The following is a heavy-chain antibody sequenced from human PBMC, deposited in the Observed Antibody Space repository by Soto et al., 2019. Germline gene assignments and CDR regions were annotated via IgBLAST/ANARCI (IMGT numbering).Heavy chain of an antibody. V-gene: IGHV3-30-3*01. CDR1: GFTFSSYA. D-gene: IGHD2-21*02. Sequence: QVQLVESGGGVVQPGRSLRLSCADSGFTFSSYAMHWVRQAPGKGLEWVAVISYDGSNKYYADSVKGRFTISRDNSKNTLYLQMNSLRAEDTAVYYCARGDMTFLFDSWGQGTLVTISS. CDR3: ARGDMTFLFDS. CDR2: ISYDGSNK. J-gene: IGHJ4*02.